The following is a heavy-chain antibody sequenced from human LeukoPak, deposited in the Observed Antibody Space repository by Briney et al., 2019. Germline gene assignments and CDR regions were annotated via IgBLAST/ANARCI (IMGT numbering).Heavy chain of an antibody. D-gene: IGHD4/OR15-4a*01. V-gene: IGHV3-23*01. CDR2: ISGSGGST. Sequence: GGSLRLSCAASGFTFSSYGMSWVRQAPGKGLEWVSAISGSGGSTYYADSVKGRFTISRDNSKNTLYLQMNSLRAEDTAVYYCAKEIYGDPTGGRFQHWGQGTLVTVSS. CDR1: GFTFSSYG. CDR3: AKEIYGDPTGGRFQH. J-gene: IGHJ1*01.